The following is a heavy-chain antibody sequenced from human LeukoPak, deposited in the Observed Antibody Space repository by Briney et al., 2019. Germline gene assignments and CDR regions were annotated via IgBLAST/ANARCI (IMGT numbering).Heavy chain of an antibody. CDR1: GGTSSGFY. V-gene: IGHV4-34*01. Sequence: PETLSLTCAVYGGTSSGFYWSWIRETPGKRQGRVGESNDRGGTNYNLSLKSRVTISTDESKNQVSLKLTSVTAADTAVYYCARLSVIVGSTLEYYYYYMDVWGQGTTVTVSS. CDR2: SNDRGGT. D-gene: IGHD1-26*01. CDR3: ARLSVIVGSTLEYYYYYMDV. J-gene: IGHJ6*03.